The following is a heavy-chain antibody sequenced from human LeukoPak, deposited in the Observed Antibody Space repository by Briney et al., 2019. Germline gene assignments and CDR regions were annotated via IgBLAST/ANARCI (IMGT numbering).Heavy chain of an antibody. CDR2: IYGSGNT. Sequence: SETLSLTCTVSGGSVGSGSYYWSWIRQPPGKGLEWIGHIYGSGNTNYNPSLKSRVSISADTSKNQFSLRLSSVTAADTAVYYCARDHSFFGGLDYWGQGTLVTASS. V-gene: IGHV4-61*01. CDR1: GGSVGSGSYY. CDR3: ARDHSFFGGLDY. J-gene: IGHJ4*02. D-gene: IGHD4-23*01.